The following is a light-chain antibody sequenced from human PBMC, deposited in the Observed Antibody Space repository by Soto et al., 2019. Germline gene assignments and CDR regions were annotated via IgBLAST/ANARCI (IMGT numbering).Light chain of an antibody. J-gene: IGKJ2*01. CDR3: QQYGRSPLLYT. V-gene: IGKV3-20*01. CDR1: QSVNSDF. CDR2: GSS. Sequence: EVVLTQSPGTLSLSPGETATLSCRASQSVNSDFLAWYRQKPGQAPRLLVYGSSTRAAGVPDRFSGSGSGTDFTLTISRLEPEDFAVYYCQQYGRSPLLYTFGQGTKLGVK.